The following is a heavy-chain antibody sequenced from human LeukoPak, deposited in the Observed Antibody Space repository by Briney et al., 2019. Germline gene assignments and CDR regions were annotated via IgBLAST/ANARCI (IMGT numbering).Heavy chain of an antibody. Sequence: PGGSLRLSCAASGFTFSSYAMHWVRQAPGKGLEYVSAISSNGGSTYYANSVKGRFTISRDNAKKSVYLKMNSLRGEDTALYYCARDYCGGDCYPFDYWGQGTLVTVSS. J-gene: IGHJ4*02. D-gene: IGHD2-21*02. CDR1: GFTFSSYA. V-gene: IGHV3-64*01. CDR3: ARDYCGGDCYPFDY. CDR2: ISSNGGST.